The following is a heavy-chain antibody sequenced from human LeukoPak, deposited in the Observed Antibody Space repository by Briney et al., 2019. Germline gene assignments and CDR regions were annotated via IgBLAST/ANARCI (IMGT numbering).Heavy chain of an antibody. D-gene: IGHD5-24*01. CDR3: AAAMATTRGFDY. Sequence: SETLSLTCTVSGVSISSSSYYWGWIRQPPGKGLEWIGSIYYSGSTYYNPSLKSRVTISVDTSKNQFSLKLSSVTAADTAVYYCAAAMATTRGFDYWGQGTLVTVSS. CDR1: GVSISSSSYY. CDR2: IYYSGST. J-gene: IGHJ4*02. V-gene: IGHV4-39*01.